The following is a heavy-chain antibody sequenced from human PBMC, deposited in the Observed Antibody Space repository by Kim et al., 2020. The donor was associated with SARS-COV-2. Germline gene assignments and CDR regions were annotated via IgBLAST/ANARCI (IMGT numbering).Heavy chain of an antibody. Sequence: GGSLRLSCAASGFTFSSYGMHWVRQAPGKGLEWVAVIWYDGSNKYYADSVKGRFTISRDNSKNTLYLQMNSLRAEDTAVYYCAKGVYSDYYGSGSYPPYYYGMDVWGQGTTVTVSS. CDR1: GFTFSSYG. CDR3: AKGVYSDYYGSGSYPPYYYGMDV. J-gene: IGHJ6*02. D-gene: IGHD3-10*01. CDR2: IWYDGSNK. V-gene: IGHV3-33*06.